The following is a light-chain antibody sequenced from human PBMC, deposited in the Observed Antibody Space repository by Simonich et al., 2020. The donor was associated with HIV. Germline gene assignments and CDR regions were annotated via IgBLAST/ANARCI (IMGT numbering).Light chain of an antibody. CDR3: QQYNNWPYT. V-gene: IGKV3-15*01. CDR2: GAS. Sequence: DIVMTQSPATLSVFPGERPTLSCSASQIVSSNLAWYQQKPGQAPRLLIYGASTRATGIPARFSGSGSGTEFTLTISSMQSEDFAVYYCQQYNNWPYTFGQGTKLEIK. CDR1: QIVSSN. J-gene: IGKJ2*01.